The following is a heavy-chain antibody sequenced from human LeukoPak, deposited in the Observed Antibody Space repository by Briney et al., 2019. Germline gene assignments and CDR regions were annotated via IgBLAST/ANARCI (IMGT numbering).Heavy chain of an antibody. CDR1: GYIFTSYW. V-gene: IGHV5-51*01. J-gene: IGHJ3*02. D-gene: IGHD4-17*01. CDR2: IYPGDSDT. CDR3: ARPSYDYGDLDAFDI. Sequence: PGESLKISCKGSGYIFTSYWIGWVRQMPGKGLEWMGIIYPGDSDTRYSPSFQGQVTISADKSISTAYLQWSSLKASDTAMYYCARPSYDYGDLDAFDIWGQGTMVTVSS.